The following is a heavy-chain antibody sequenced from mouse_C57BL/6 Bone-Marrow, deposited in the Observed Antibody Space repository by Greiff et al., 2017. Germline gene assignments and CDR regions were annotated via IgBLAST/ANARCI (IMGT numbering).Heavy chain of an antibody. Sequence: VPLQQPGAELVMPGASVKLSCQASGYPFTRYWMHWVKQRPGPGLEWIGEIDPSDSYTNYNQKFKGKSPLTVDKSSRTAYMQLSSRTSEDSAVYYGASGRWSWFAYWGQGTLVTVSA. CDR2: IDPSDSYT. CDR1: GYPFTRYW. J-gene: IGHJ3*01. CDR3: ASGRWSWFAY. V-gene: IGHV1-69*01. D-gene: IGHD2-3*01.